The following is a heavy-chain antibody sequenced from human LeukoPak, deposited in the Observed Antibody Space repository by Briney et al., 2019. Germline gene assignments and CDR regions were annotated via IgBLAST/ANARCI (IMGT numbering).Heavy chain of an antibody. V-gene: IGHV4-34*01. J-gene: IGHJ5*02. CDR2: INHSGST. CDR3: AREFRKGLDWFDP. Sequence: PSETLSLTCAVYGGSFSGYYWSWIRQPPGKGLEWIGEINHSGSTNYNPSLKSRVTISVDTSKNQFSLKLSSVTAADTAVYYCAREFRKGLDWFDPWGQGTLVTVSS. CDR1: GGSFSGYY.